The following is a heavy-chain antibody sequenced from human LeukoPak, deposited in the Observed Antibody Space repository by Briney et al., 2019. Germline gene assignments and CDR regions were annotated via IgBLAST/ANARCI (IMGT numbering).Heavy chain of an antibody. CDR3: AKDLNTMVRGGRDAFDI. CDR2: ISYDGSNK. Sequence: GGSLRLSCAASGFTFSSYGMHWVRQAPGKGLEWVAVISYDGSNKYYADSVKGRFTISRDNSKNTLYLQMNSLRAEDTAVYYCAKDLNTMVRGGRDAFDIWGQGTMVTVSS. CDR1: GFTFSSYG. V-gene: IGHV3-30*18. J-gene: IGHJ3*02. D-gene: IGHD3-10*01.